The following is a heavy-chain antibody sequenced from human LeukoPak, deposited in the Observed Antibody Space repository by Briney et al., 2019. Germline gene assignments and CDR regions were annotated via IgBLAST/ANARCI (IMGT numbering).Heavy chain of an antibody. J-gene: IGHJ5*02. CDR2: ISGSGGST. V-gene: IGHV3-23*01. CDR3: AKKGIAVAGKNNWFDP. CDR1: GFTFSSYA. D-gene: IGHD6-13*01. Sequence: GGSLRLSCAASGFTFSSYAMSWVRQAPGKGLGWVSAISGSGGSTYYADSVKGRFTISRDNSKNTLYLQMSSLRAEDTAVYYCAKKGIAVAGKNNWFDPWGQGTLVTVSS.